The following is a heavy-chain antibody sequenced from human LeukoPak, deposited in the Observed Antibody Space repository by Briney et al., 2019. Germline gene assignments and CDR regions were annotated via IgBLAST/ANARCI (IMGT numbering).Heavy chain of an antibody. V-gene: IGHV3-48*04. CDR3: AREKGWAAAGPFYYFDY. J-gene: IGHJ4*02. CDR2: ISSSGSTI. D-gene: IGHD6-13*01. Sequence: GGSLRLSCAASGFTFSRYSMNWVRQAPGKGLEWVSYISSSGSTIYYADSVKGRFTISRDNAKNSLYLQMNSLRAEDTAVYYCAREKGWAAAGPFYYFDYWGQGTLVTVSS. CDR1: GFTFSRYS.